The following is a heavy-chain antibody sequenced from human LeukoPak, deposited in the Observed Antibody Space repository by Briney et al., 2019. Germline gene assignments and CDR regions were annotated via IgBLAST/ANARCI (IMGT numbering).Heavy chain of an antibody. D-gene: IGHD2-15*01. J-gene: IGHJ4*02. CDR1: GGTFSSYA. V-gene: IGHV1-69*05. Sequence: GASVKVSCKASGGTFSSYAISWVRQAPGQGLEWMGGIIPIFGTANYAQKFQGRVTITTDEPTSTAYMELSGLRSEDTAVYYCARVVRGAYCSGGSCYFDYWGQGTLVTVSS. CDR2: IIPIFGTA. CDR3: ARVVRGAYCSGGSCYFDY.